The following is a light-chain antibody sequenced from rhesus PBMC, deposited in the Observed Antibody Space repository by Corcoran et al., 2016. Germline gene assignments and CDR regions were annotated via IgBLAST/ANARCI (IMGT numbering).Light chain of an antibody. Sequence: DIQMTQSPSSLSASVGDRVTITCRASQGINNDLSWYQQRPGRAPQPLIHYAASLETGVPSRFSGSGSGTAYTLVISSLQPEVVASYYCQQYYSSPYSFGQGTKVTIK. J-gene: IGKJ2*01. CDR2: YAA. V-gene: IGKV1-66*01. CDR1: QGINND. CDR3: QQYYSSPYS.